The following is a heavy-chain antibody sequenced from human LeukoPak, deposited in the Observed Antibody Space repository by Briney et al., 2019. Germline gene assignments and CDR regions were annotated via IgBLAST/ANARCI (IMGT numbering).Heavy chain of an antibody. CDR3: ARGLAAAAHFDY. V-gene: IGHV1-2*02. CDR2: INPNSGGT. Sequence: ASVKVSCKASGYTFTGYYMHWVRQAPGQGLEWMGWINPNSGGTNYAQKFQGRVTMTRDTSISTAYMELSRLRSDDTAAYYCARGLAAAAHFDYWGQGTLVTVSS. D-gene: IGHD6-13*01. CDR1: GYTFTGYY. J-gene: IGHJ4*02.